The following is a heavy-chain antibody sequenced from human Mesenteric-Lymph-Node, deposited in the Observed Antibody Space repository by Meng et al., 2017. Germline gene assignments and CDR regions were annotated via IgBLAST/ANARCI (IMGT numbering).Heavy chain of an antibody. J-gene: IGHJ5*02. D-gene: IGHD6-13*01. CDR3: ARVRGAQYSSSWHDNWFDP. CDR2: ISAYNGNT. V-gene: IGHV1-18*01. Sequence: ASVKVSCKASGYTFTSYGISWVRQAPGQGLEWMGWISAYNGNTNYAQKLQGRVTMTTDTSTSTAYMELRSLRSDDTAVYYCARVRGAQYSSSWHDNWFDPWGQGTLVTFSS. CDR1: GYTFTSYG.